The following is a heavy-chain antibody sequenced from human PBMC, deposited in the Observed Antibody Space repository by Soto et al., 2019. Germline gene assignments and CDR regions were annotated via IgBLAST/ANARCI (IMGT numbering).Heavy chain of an antibody. J-gene: IGHJ6*02. CDR3: TSPSDEMVRGARSRHYGMDV. CDR1: GFTFSNAW. D-gene: IGHD3-10*01. V-gene: IGHV3-15*01. Sequence: EVQLVESGGGLVKPGGSLRLSCAASGFTFSNAWMSWVRQAPGTGQEWVGRIKSKTDGGTTDYAAPVKGRFTISRDDSKNTLYPQMNSLKTEDTAVYYCTSPSDEMVRGARSRHYGMDVWGQGTTVTVSS. CDR2: IKSKTDGGTT.